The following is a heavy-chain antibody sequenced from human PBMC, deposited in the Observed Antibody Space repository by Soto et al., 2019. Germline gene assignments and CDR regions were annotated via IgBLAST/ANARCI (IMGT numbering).Heavy chain of an antibody. D-gene: IGHD6-13*01. CDR3: ASEEYSSSWRDYYYGMDV. CDR2: ISGSGGST. V-gene: IGHV3-23*01. J-gene: IGHJ6*02. Sequence: PGGSLRLSCAASGFTFSSYAMSWVRQAPGKGLEWVSAISGSGGSTYYADSVKGRFTISRDNSKNTLYLQMNSLRAEDTAVYYCASEEYSSSWRDYYYGMDVWGQGTTVTVSS. CDR1: GFTFSSYA.